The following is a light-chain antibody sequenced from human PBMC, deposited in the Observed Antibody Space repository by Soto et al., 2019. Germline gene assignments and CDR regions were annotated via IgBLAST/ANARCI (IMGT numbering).Light chain of an antibody. Sequence: DIQMTQSPSTLSASVGDIVPITCRASQSIDSWLAWYQQKPGKAPKLLIYAASSLQSGVPSRFSGSGSGTDFTLTISSLQPEDFATYYCQQANSFPRTFGQGTKVDIK. J-gene: IGKJ1*01. CDR1: QSIDSW. V-gene: IGKV1-12*01. CDR3: QQANSFPRT. CDR2: AAS.